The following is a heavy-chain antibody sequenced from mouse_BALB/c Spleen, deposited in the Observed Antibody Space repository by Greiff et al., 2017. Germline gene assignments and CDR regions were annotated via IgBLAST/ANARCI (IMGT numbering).Heavy chain of an antibody. CDR3: ARGTGARGGWYFDV. D-gene: IGHD4-1*01. CDR2: ISYSGST. CDR1: GDSITSGY. Sequence: EVQLQQSGPSLVKPSQTLSLTCSVTGDSITSGYWNWIRKFPGNKLEYMGYISYSGSTYYNPSLKSRISITRDTSKNQYYLQLNSVTTEDTATYYCARGTGARGGWYFDVWGAGTTVTVSS. V-gene: IGHV3-8*02. J-gene: IGHJ1*01.